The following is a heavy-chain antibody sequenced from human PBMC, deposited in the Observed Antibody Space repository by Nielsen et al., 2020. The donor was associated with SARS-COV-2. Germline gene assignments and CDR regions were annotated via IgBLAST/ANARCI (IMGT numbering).Heavy chain of an antibody. J-gene: IGHJ5*01. CDR1: GFTFSDYA. CDR3: ARQDPRIFGVVTPPDS. D-gene: IGHD3-3*01. Sequence: GESLKISCAASGFTFSDYAMSWVRQAPGKGLEWVSAISRSGDSTYYADSVKGRFTISRHNSKNTLYLQMNSLRLEDTAVYFCARQDPRIFGVVTPPDSWGQGTLVTVSS. V-gene: IGHV3-23*01. CDR2: ISRSGDST.